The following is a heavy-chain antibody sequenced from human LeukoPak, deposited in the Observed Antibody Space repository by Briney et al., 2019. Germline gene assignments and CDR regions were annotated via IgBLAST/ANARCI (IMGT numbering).Heavy chain of an antibody. Sequence: PSETLSLTCTVSGGSINSYYWSWIRQPPRKGLEWIGYIYYSGSTNYNPSLKSRVTISVDASKNQFSLKLTSVTAADTAVYYCARDLVTVTKGFDIWGQGTMVSVSS. D-gene: IGHD4-17*01. CDR2: IYYSGST. CDR1: GGSINSYY. J-gene: IGHJ3*02. CDR3: ARDLVTVTKGFDI. V-gene: IGHV4-59*01.